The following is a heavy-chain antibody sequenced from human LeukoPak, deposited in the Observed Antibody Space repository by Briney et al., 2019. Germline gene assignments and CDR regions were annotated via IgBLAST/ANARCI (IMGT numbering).Heavy chain of an antibody. Sequence: GGSPRLSCAASGFTFSSYSMNWVRQAPGKGLEWVSSISSSSSYIYYADSVKGRFTISRDNAKNSLYLQMNSLRAEDTAVYYCARSSPHCSSTSCYIDAFDIWGQGTLGTVSS. CDR3: ARSSPHCSSTSCYIDAFDI. CDR1: GFTFSSYS. V-gene: IGHV3-21*01. J-gene: IGHJ3*02. D-gene: IGHD2-2*02. CDR2: ISSSSSYI.